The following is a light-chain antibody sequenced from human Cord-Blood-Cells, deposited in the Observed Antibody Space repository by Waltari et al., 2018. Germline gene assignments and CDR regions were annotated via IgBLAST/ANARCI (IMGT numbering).Light chain of an antibody. CDR3: AAWDDSLSGVV. Sequence: QSVLTQPPSASGTPGQRVTISCSGSSSNIGSNYVYWYQQLPGTAPKLLIYRNNRRPSGVPDRFSGSRSGTSASLGISGLRSEDEADYDCAAWDDSLSGVVFGGGTKLTVL. V-gene: IGLV1-47*01. CDR2: RNN. CDR1: SSNIGSNY. J-gene: IGLJ2*01.